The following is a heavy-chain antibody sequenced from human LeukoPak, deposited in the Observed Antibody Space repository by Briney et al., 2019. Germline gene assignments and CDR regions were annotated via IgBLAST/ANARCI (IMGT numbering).Heavy chain of an antibody. V-gene: IGHV4-4*03. Sequence: PPETLSLTCAVSGGSISSSNWWSWVRQPPGKGLEWIGEIYHSGSTNYNPSLKSRVTISVDKSKNQFSLKLSSVTAADTAVYYCARDPGSGYSSSWYSQPYYYYGMDVWGQGTTVTVSS. J-gene: IGHJ6*02. CDR3: ARDPGSGYSSSWYSQPYYYYGMDV. CDR1: GGSISSSNW. D-gene: IGHD6-13*01. CDR2: IYHSGST.